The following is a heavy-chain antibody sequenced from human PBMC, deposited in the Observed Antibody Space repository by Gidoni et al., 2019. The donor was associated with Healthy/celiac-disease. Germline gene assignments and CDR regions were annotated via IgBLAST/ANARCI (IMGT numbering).Heavy chain of an antibody. CDR2: IKEDGSEK. CDR1: GFTFSLYW. V-gene: IGHV3-7*01. CDR3: ASYVRGPGIAVAGIGRVFDY. J-gene: IGHJ4*02. Sequence: EVQLVESGRGLVQPGGSLRLSCAASGFTFSLYWMSWVRQAAGQGLEWVANIKEDGSEKYYVDSVKGRFTISRDNAKNSLYLQMSSLRAEDTAVYYCASYVRGPGIAVAGIGRVFDYWGQGTLVTVSS. D-gene: IGHD6-19*01.